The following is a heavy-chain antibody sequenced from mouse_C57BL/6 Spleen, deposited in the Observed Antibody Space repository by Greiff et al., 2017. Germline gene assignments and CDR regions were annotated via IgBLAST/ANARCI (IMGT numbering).Heavy chain of an antibody. Sequence: QVQLMESGAELARPGASVKLSCKASGYTFTSYGISWVKQRTGQGLEWIGEIYPRSGNTYYNEKFKGKATLTADKSSSTAYMELRSLTSEDSAVYFCAHDYAKAWFAYWGQGTLVTVSA. CDR2: IYPRSGNT. D-gene: IGHD2-4*01. CDR3: AHDYAKAWFAY. J-gene: IGHJ3*01. V-gene: IGHV1-81*01. CDR1: GYTFTSYG.